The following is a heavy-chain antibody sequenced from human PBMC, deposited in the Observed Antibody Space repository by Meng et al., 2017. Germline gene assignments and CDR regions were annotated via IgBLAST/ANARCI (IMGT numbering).Heavy chain of an antibody. J-gene: IGHJ5*02. V-gene: IGHV4-59*10. CDR2: IYTSGST. Sequence: GSLRLSCAVYGGSFSGYYWSWIRQPAGKGLEWIGRIYTSGSTNYNPSLKSRVTISVDTSKNQFSLKLSSVTAADTAVYYCARGRIAAAGTLGFDPWGQGTLVTVSS. CDR3: ARGRIAAAGTLGFDP. CDR1: GGSFSGYY. D-gene: IGHD6-13*01.